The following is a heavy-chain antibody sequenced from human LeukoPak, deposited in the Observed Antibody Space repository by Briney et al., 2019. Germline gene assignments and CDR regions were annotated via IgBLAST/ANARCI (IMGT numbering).Heavy chain of an antibody. CDR3: AKGIDYYDSGNFYYTDYLDY. V-gene: IGHV3-30*18. Sequence: PGRTLRLSCAASGVSFSRYGVHWVRQAPGQGREWLAVSSYDGNNQYYADSVKGRFTISRDRDSSKNTLFLQMNSLRAEDTAIYYCAKGIDYYDSGNFYYTDYLDYWGQGTLVTVSS. CDR1: GVSFSRYG. D-gene: IGHD3-10*01. J-gene: IGHJ4*02. CDR2: SSYDGNNQ.